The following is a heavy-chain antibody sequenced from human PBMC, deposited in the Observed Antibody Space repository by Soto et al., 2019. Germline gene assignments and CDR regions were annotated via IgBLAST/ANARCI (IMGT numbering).Heavy chain of an antibody. J-gene: IGHJ4*02. CDR3: FASVPKPDDY. Sequence: GGSLSLSCAASGFTFRSYAMNWVRQAPGKGLEWVSAISDNGGSTYYADSVKGRFTISRDNSKNTLYLQLSSLAAEDTAVYYCFASVPKPDDYWGQGTLVTVSS. CDR2: ISDNGGST. CDR1: GFTFRSYA. D-gene: IGHD2-21*01. V-gene: IGHV3-23*01.